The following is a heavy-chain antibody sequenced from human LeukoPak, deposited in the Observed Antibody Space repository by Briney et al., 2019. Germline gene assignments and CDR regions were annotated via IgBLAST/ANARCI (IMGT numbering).Heavy chain of an antibody. Sequence: SETLSLTCTVSGDSISSYYRSWIRQPPGKGLEWIGYMYYTGSTTYNPSLKSRVITSVDTSKNQLSLKLSSVTAADTAVYYCASRPIPVDIFDSWGQGTLVTVSS. CDR3: ASRPIPVDIFDS. J-gene: IGHJ4*02. V-gene: IGHV4-59*08. D-gene: IGHD6-19*01. CDR1: GDSISSYY. CDR2: MYYTGST.